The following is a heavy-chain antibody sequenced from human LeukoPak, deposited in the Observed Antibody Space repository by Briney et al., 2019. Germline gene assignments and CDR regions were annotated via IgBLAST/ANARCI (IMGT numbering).Heavy chain of an antibody. J-gene: IGHJ1*01. D-gene: IGHD3-10*01. CDR1: GGSFSGYY. CDR2: INHSGST. CDR3: ARTAMGLYGSGSYYGYFQH. Sequence: SETLSLTCAVYGGSFSGYYWSWIRQPPGKGLEWIGEINHSGSTNYNPSLKSRVTISVDTSKNQFSLKLSSVTAADTAVYYCARTAMGLYGSGSYYGYFQHWGQGTLVTVSS. V-gene: IGHV4-34*01.